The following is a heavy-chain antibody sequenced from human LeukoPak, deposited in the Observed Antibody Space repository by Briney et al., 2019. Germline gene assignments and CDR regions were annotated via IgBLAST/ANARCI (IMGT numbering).Heavy chain of an antibody. Sequence: GGSLRLSCAASRFTFSSYSMNWVRQAPGKGLEWVSSISSSGSYIYYADSVKGRFTISRDNAKNSLYLQMNSLRAEDTAVYYCARDASSGSSWFDPWGQGTLVTVSS. CDR1: RFTFSSYS. J-gene: IGHJ5*02. CDR2: ISSSGSYI. D-gene: IGHD3-10*01. CDR3: ARDASSGSSWFDP. V-gene: IGHV3-21*01.